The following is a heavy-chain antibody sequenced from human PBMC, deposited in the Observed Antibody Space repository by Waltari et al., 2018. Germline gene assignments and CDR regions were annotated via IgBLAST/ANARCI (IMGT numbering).Heavy chain of an antibody. CDR2: IYHSGST. CDR3: ARASPTYAVVVVSNWFDP. V-gene: IGHV4-38-2*02. J-gene: IGHJ5*02. CDR1: GYSISSGYY. Sequence: QVQLQESGPGLVKPSETLSLTCTVSGYSISSGYYWGWIRQPPGKGLEWIGSIYHSGSTYYNPSLKSRVTISVDTSKNQFSLKLSSVTAADTAVYYCARASPTYAVVVVSNWFDPWGQGTLVTVSS. D-gene: IGHD2-15*01.